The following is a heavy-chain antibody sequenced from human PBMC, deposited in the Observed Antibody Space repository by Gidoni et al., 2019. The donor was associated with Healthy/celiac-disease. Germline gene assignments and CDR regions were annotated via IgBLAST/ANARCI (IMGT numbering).Heavy chain of an antibody. CDR1: GFTFSDYY. Sequence: QVQLVESGGGLVKPGGSLRLSCAASGFTFSDYYMSWIRQAPGKGLEWVSYISSSSSYTNYADSVKGRFTISRDNAKNSLYLQMNSLRAEDTAVYYCARDRRSSSKLGMDVWGQGTTVTVSS. CDR3: ARDRRSSSKLGMDV. V-gene: IGHV3-11*05. D-gene: IGHD6-13*01. CDR2: ISSSSSYT. J-gene: IGHJ6*02.